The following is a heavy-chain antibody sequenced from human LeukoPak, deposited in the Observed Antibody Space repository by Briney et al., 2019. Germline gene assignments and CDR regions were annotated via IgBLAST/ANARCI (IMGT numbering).Heavy chain of an antibody. V-gene: IGHV1-18*01. CDR2: ISAYNGNT. J-gene: IGHJ4*02. Sequence: ASVKVSCKASGYTFTSYGISWVRQAPGQGLEWMGWISAYNGNTNYAQKLQGRVTMTTDTSTSTAYMELRSLRSDDTAVYYCAKDHSYSSGWYLGWSRYFDYWGQGTLVTVSS. CDR1: GYTFTSYG. D-gene: IGHD6-19*01. CDR3: AKDHSYSSGWYLGWSRYFDY.